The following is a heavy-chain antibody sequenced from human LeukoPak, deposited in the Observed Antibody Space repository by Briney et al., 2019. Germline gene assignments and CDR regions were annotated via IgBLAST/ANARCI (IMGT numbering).Heavy chain of an antibody. CDR3: ARGFRYYGSGIDY. V-gene: IGHV3-64*01. CDR1: GFTFSEYS. J-gene: IGHJ4*02. D-gene: IGHD3-10*01. Sequence: PGGSLRLSRAASGFTFSEYSMHWVRQAPGKGLEYVSAISTNGGSTYYANSVKGRFTISRDDPKNTLDLQMGSLRPEDMAVYYCARGFRYYGSGIDYWGQGTLVTVSS. CDR2: ISTNGGST.